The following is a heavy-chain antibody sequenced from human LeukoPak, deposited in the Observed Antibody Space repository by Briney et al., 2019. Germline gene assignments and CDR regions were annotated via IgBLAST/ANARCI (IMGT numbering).Heavy chain of an antibody. CDR2: ISSNGGST. V-gene: IGHV3-64*01. CDR1: GFTFSSYA. J-gene: IGHJ4*02. Sequence: GGSLRLSCAASGFTFSSYAMHWVRQAPGKGLEYVSAISSNGGSTYYANSVKGRFTISRDNSKNTLYLQMGSLRAEDMAVYYCARVPRGGSYWFDYWGQGTLVTVS. CDR3: ARVPRGGSYWFDY. D-gene: IGHD1-26*01.